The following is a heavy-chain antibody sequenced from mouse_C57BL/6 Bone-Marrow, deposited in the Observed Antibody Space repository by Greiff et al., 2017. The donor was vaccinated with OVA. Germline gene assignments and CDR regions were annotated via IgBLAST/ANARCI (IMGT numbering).Heavy chain of an antibody. V-gene: IGHV1-81*01. Sequence: QVQLQQSGAELAGPGASVKLSCKASGYTFTSYGISWVKQRTGQGLEWIGEIYPRSGNTSYNEKFKGKATLTADKSSSTAYMELRSLTAEDSAVYFCATTVVVDYWGQGTTRTVSS. J-gene: IGHJ2*01. CDR1: GYTFTSYG. D-gene: IGHD1-1*01. CDR2: IYPRSGNT. CDR3: ATTVVVDY.